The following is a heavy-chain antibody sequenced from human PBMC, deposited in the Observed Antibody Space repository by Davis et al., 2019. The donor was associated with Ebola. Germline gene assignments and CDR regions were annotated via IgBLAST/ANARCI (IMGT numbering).Heavy chain of an antibody. CDR2: LAFAGAA. CDR3: ATLQGFYDSGGFQPLDF. D-gene: IGHD3-22*01. Sequence: PSELLSPTSTRSHCAIRSSASERAAFRQRPREGLGRLWSLAFAGAAYYNPSLKSRLTMSVDTSENQFPLTLTSVTAADTAVYFCATLQGFYDSGGFQPLDFWGQGTLVTVSS. J-gene: IGHJ4*02. CDR1: HCAIRSSASE. V-gene: IGHV4-39*01.